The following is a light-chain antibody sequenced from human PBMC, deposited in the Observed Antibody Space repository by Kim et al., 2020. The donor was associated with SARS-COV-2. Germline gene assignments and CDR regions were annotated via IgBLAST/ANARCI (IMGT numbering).Light chain of an antibody. CDR3: QAWDSSTLYV. J-gene: IGLJ1*01. CDR1: KLGYKY. Sequence: VRQGKTASITCSGDKLGYKYACWYQQKPGQSPVLVIYQDSKRPSGIPERFYGSNSGNTATLTISGTQAMDEADYYCQAWDSSTLYVFGTGTKVTVL. V-gene: IGLV3-1*01. CDR2: QDS.